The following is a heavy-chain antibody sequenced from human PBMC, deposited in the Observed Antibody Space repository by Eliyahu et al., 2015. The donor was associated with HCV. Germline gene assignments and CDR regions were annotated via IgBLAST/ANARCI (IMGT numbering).Heavy chain of an antibody. CDR2: IRSKAYGGTT. D-gene: IGHD4-11*01. Sequence: EVQLVESGGGLVQPGRSLXLSXXASGFTFXDXAXXWVRQAPGKGLEWVGFIRSKAYGGTTEYAASVKGRFTISRDDSKSIAYLQMNSLKTEDTAVYYCTIARLHPVYYYYGMDVWGQGTTVTVSS. V-gene: IGHV3-49*04. CDR3: TIARLHPVYYYYGMDV. J-gene: IGHJ6*02. CDR1: GFTFXDXA.